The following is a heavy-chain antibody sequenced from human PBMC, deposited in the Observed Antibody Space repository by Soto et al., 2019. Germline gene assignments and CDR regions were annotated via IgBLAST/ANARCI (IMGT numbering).Heavy chain of an antibody. CDR1: GGSISSSSYY. CDR3: ARLRLGGARAHWFDP. Sequence: NPSETLSLTCTFSGGSISSSSYYWSWIRQPPGKGLEWIGEINHSGSTNYNPSLKSRVTISVDTSKNQFSLKLSSVTAADTAVYYCARLRLGGARAHWFDPWGQGTLVTVSS. CDR2: INHSGST. V-gene: IGHV4-39*07. J-gene: IGHJ5*02. D-gene: IGHD3-16*01.